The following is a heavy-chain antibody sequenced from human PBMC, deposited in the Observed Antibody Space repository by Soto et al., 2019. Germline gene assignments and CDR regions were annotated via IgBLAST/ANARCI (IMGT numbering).Heavy chain of an antibody. Sequence: ASVKVSCKASGYTFTMYYMHCVVQAPGQGLEWMGVINPSGGSTSYAQKFQDRVTMTRDTSTSTVYMELSSLRSEDTAVYYCARFAVAGTSSWFDPWGQGIQVTVSS. CDR2: INPSGGST. V-gene: IGHV1-46*01. D-gene: IGHD6-19*01. CDR3: ARFAVAGTSSWFDP. CDR1: GYTFTMYY. J-gene: IGHJ5*02.